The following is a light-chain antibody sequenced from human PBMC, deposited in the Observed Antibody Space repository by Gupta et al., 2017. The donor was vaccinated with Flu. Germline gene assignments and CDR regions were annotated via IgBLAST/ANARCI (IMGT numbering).Light chain of an antibody. J-gene: IGKJ4*01. CDR1: QSVSKNC. V-gene: IGKV3-20*01. CDR3: QHCGSTPLT. CDR2: GAS. Sequence: EIVLTQSPGTLSLSPGERATLSCRASQSVSKNCLAWYQQKPGQAPRLLFYGASSRATGIPDRFGGSGSGTDFTLTISRLDPADFAVYYCQHCGSTPLTFGGGTKVEIK.